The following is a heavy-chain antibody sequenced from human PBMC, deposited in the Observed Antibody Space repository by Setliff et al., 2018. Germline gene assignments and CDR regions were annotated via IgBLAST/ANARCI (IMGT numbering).Heavy chain of an antibody. Sequence: ASVKVSCKASGYIFTDYFIHWARQAPGQGLECMGWINPASGTTQFTDKFQGRITVTSDTSISTVYMELSGLRRDDTAIYFCARVLAADTYQDYWGQGTLVTVSS. CDR1: GYIFTDYF. J-gene: IGHJ4*02. V-gene: IGHV1-2*02. D-gene: IGHD2-21*01. CDR2: INPASGTT. CDR3: ARVLAADTYQDY.